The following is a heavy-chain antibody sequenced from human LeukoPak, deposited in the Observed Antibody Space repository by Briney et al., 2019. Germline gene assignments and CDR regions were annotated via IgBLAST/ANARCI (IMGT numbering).Heavy chain of an antibody. CDR3: ARDGAAAGKSFGWFDP. V-gene: IGHV4-34*01. D-gene: IGHD6-13*01. CDR2: INHSGST. J-gene: IGHJ5*02. CDR1: GGSFSGYY. Sequence: SETLSLTCAVYGGSFSGYYWSWIRQPPGKGLEWIGEINHSGSTNYNPSLKSRVTISVDTSKNQFSLKLSSVTAADTAVYYCARDGAAAGKSFGWFDPWGQGTLVTVSS.